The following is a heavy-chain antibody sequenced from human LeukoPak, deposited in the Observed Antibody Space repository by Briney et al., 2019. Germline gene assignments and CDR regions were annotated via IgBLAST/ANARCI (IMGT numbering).Heavy chain of an antibody. CDR2: ISGSGGST. Sequence: GGSLRLSCAASGLTFSSYAMSWVRQAPGKGLEWVSAISGSGGSTYYADSVKGRFTISRDNAKKSLYLQMNSLRAEDTAVYYCASGVNYFDYWGQGTLVTVSS. J-gene: IGHJ4*02. V-gene: IGHV3-23*01. CDR3: ASGVNYFDY. CDR1: GLTFSSYA. D-gene: IGHD3-3*01.